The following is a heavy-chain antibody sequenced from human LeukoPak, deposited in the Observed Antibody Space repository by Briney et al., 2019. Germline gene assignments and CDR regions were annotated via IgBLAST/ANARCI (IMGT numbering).Heavy chain of an antibody. CDR3: AKDVGAVAGLDY. Sequence: PGGSLRLSCAASRFTFSTYAVNWVRQAPRKGLEWVSAITGSGGATYYADSVKGRFTISRDNSKNTLYLQMNSLRAEDTAVYYCAKDVGAVAGLDYWGQGTLVTVSS. CDR2: ITGSGGAT. D-gene: IGHD6-19*01. V-gene: IGHV3-23*01. CDR1: RFTFSTYA. J-gene: IGHJ4*02.